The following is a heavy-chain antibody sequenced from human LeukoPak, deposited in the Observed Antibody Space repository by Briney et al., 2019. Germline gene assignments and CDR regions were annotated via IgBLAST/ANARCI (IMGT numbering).Heavy chain of an antibody. D-gene: IGHD4-17*01. V-gene: IGHV4-59*01. CDR2: IYYSGST. Sequence: PSETLSLTCTVSGGSLSSYYWSWIRQPPGKGLEWVGYIYYSGSTNYNPSLKSRVTISVDTSKNQFSLKLSSVTAADTAVYYCARVRYGDYGAAFDIWGQGTMVTVSS. CDR3: ARVRYGDYGAAFDI. J-gene: IGHJ3*02. CDR1: GGSLSSYY.